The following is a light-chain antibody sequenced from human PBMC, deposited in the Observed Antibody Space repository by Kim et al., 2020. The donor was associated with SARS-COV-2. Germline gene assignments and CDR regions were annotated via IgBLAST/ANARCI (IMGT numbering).Light chain of an antibody. V-gene: IGKV1-33*01. CDR2: QAS. CDR3: QQFNSLPRT. Sequence: SEGDRVNITSPASQDTRKDVNWYQQKPGQAPKILIYQASNWEAGVPARFSGSGAEKHFTFSIRSLQPEDIATSYCQQFNSLPRTFGQGNKLEI. CDR1: QDTRKD. J-gene: IGKJ2*01.